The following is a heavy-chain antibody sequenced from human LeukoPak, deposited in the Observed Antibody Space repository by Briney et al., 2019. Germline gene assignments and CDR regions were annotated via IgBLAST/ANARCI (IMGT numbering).Heavy chain of an antibody. Sequence: GGSLRLSCAASGFTFSSYSMNWVRQAPGKGLEWVSSISSSSSYIYYADSVKGRFTISRDNAKNSLYLQMNGLRAEDTAVYYCARDLWFGEFDLFDYWGQGTLVTVSS. CDR1: GFTFSSYS. CDR2: ISSSSSYI. CDR3: ARDLWFGEFDLFDY. V-gene: IGHV3-21*01. J-gene: IGHJ4*02. D-gene: IGHD3-10*01.